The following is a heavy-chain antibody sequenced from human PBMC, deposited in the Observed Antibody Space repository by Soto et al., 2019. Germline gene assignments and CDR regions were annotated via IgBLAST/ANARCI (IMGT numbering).Heavy chain of an antibody. CDR2: TSYDGGDK. CDR3: ARWGTTGGLDV. CDR1: GFTFRSYV. D-gene: IGHD3-16*01. V-gene: IGHV3-30*19. J-gene: IGHJ1*01. Sequence: QVQLVESGGGVVQPGTSLRVSCVGSGFTFRSYVIHWVRQAPGKGLEWVALTSYDGGDKYYGDSVRGRFTISRDKSRNTVDLQMDRLRLEDTALYYCARWGTTGGLDVWGQGTLVSVSS.